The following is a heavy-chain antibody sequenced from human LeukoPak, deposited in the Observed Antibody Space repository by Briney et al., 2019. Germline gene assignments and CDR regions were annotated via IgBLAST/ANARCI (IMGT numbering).Heavy chain of an antibody. J-gene: IGHJ4*02. V-gene: IGHV3-30*04. CDR3: VKDRWVDH. Sequence: GGSLRLSCAASGFTFSSYAMHWVRQAPGKGLEWVAIISYDGSNKYYADSVKGRFTISRDNSKDTLYLQMNSPRAEDTAVYYCVKDRWVDHWGQGTLVTVSS. D-gene: IGHD6-13*01. CDR1: GFTFSSYA. CDR2: ISYDGSNK.